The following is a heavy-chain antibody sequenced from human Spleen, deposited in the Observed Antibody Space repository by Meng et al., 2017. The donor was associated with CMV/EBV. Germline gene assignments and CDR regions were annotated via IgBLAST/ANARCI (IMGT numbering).Heavy chain of an antibody. CDR3: TKGGGERVTFDAMDV. CDR2: ISGNTGFI. D-gene: IGHD2-21*02. V-gene: IGHV3-9*01. J-gene: IGHJ6*02. Sequence: SLKISCAASGFTFSSYSMNWVRQTPGEGLEWVSGISGNTGFIGYADSVKGRFTISRDNAKKTLSLQINILRAEDTARYYCTKGGGERVTFDAMDVWGQGTTVTVSS. CDR1: GFTFSSYS.